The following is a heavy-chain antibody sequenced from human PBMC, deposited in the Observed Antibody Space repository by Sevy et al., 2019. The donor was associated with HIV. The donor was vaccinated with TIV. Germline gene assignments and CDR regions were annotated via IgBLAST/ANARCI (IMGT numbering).Heavy chain of an antibody. D-gene: IGHD2-8*02. CDR2: ISSDGRNK. Sequence: GGSLRLSCAASGFTFSRYAMNWVRQAPGKGLEWVAAISSDGRNKYYADSVKARFTISRVHSKKTLYLQMNSLTAEDTALYYCARGTPAFCTGGVCFNWFDPWGQGTLVTVSS. CDR1: GFTFSRYA. J-gene: IGHJ5*02. V-gene: IGHV3-30*04. CDR3: ARGTPAFCTGGVCFNWFDP.